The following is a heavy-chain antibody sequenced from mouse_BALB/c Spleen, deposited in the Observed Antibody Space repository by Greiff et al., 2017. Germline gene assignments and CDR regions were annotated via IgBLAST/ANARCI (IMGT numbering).Heavy chain of an antibody. D-gene: IGHD3-1*01. CDR1: GFTFSSYA. Sequence: KGVESGGGLVKPGGSLKLSCAASGFTFSSYAMSWVRQTPEKRLEGVASISSGGSTYYPDSVKGRFTISRDNARNILYLQMSSLRSEDTAMYYCARGRGYKYAMDYWGQGTSVTVSS. V-gene: IGHV5-6-5*01. CDR2: ISSGGST. CDR3: ARGRGYKYAMDY. J-gene: IGHJ4*01.